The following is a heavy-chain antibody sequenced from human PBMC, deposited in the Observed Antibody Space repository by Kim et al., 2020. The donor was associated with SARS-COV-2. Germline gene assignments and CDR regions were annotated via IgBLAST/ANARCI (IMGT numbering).Heavy chain of an antibody. J-gene: IGHJ4*02. Sequence: SETLSLTCTVSGGSINTYYWSWIRQPPGKGLEWIGYIYNFGNPSYNPSLRSRVTISLDTSKNQFSLRLSSVTAADTAVYYCASSIYSSNWHNWGQGTLVTVSS. D-gene: IGHD6-13*01. CDR1: GGSINTYY. CDR3: ASSIYSSNWHN. V-gene: IGHV4-59*01. CDR2: IYNFGNP.